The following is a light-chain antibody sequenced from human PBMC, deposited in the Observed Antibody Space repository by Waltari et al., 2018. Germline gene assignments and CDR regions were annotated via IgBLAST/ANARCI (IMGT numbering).Light chain of an antibody. CDR2: DAS. CDR1: QDISNY. CDR3: QQYDNLPLT. V-gene: IGKV1-33*01. J-gene: IGKJ5*01. Sequence: DIQMTQSPSSLSASVGDRFTITCQASQDISNYLNLYQQKPGKDPKLLIYDASNLETVVPSRFSGSGAGTDFTFTISSLQPEDIATYYCQQYDNLPLTFCQGTRLEIK.